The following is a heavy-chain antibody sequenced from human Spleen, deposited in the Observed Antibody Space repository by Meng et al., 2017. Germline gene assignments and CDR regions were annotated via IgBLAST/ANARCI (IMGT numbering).Heavy chain of an antibody. J-gene: IGHJ4*02. D-gene: IGHD5-18*01. CDR2: ISGSAGST. V-gene: IGHV3-23*01. CDR1: GFTFSSYA. Sequence: GESLKISCAASGFTFSSYAMSWVRQAPGKGLEWVSAISGSAGSTYYADSVKGRFTISRDNSKNTLYLQMNSLRAEDTAVYYCARSNTAMAPFDYWGQGTLVTVSS. CDR3: ARSNTAMAPFDY.